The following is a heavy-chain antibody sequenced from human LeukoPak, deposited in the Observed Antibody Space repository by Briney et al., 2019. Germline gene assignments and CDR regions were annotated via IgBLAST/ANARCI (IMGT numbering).Heavy chain of an antibody. D-gene: IGHD3-10*01. V-gene: IGHV3-53*01. CDR1: GFTVSSNY. J-gene: IGHJ4*02. CDR3: ASRAVYGSGSYWKPVDY. Sequence: GGSLRLSCAASGFTVSSNYMSWVRQAPGKGLEWVSVIYSGGSTYYADSVKGRFTISRDNSKNTLYLQMNSLSAEDTAVYYCASRAVYGSGSYWKPVDYWGQGTLVTVSS. CDR2: IYSGGST.